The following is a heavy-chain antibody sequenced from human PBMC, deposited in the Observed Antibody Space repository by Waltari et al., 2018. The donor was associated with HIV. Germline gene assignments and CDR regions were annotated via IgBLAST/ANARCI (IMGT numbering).Heavy chain of an antibody. Sequence: EVQLVESGGGWVQPGGSLRLSCAASGFTLSSSWLGWVRQAPGKGLEWVANIKQDGSEKYYVDSVNGRFTISRDNAENSLYLQMNSLRVEDTAVYYCARGGFYGSGSKVNWGQGTLVTVSS. D-gene: IGHD3-10*01. J-gene: IGHJ4*02. V-gene: IGHV3-7*04. CDR2: IKQDGSEK. CDR3: ARGGFYGSGSKVN. CDR1: GFTLSSSW.